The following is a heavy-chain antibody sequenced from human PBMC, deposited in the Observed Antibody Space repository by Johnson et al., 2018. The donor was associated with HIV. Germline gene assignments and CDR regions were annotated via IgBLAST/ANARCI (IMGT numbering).Heavy chain of an antibody. V-gene: IGHV3-66*02. CDR3: ARVRAGRENAFDI. D-gene: IGHD1-26*01. Sequence: VQLVESGGGLVKPGGSLRLSCAASGFTVSSNYMSWVRQAPGKGLEWVSVIYSGDNTYYADSVKGRFTISRDNSKNTLSLQMNSPRVDDTAIYYCARVRAGRENAFDIWGQGTMVTVSS. J-gene: IGHJ3*02. CDR1: GFTVSSNY. CDR2: IYSGDNT.